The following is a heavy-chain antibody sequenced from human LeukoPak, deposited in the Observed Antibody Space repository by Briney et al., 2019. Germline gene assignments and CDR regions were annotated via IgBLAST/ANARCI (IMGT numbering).Heavy chain of an antibody. CDR1: GFTFSSNA. CDR2: ISDNGRST. J-gene: IGHJ4*02. V-gene: IGHV3-23*01. CDR3: AKDLAGTTSFDY. Sequence: GGSLRLSCGASGFTFSSNAMYWVRQAPGKGLEWVSGISDNGRSTYYADSVKGRFTISRDKSKNTLYLQMNSLRADDTAVYYCAKDLAGTTSFDYWGQGTLVTVSS. D-gene: IGHD1-7*01.